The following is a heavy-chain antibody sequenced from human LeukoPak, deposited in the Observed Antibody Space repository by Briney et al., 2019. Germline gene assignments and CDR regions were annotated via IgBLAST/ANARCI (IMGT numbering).Heavy chain of an antibody. D-gene: IGHD5-24*01. CDR2: IYYSGST. Sequence: PSETLSLTCIVSGGSISSSSYYWGWIRQPPGKGLEWIGYIYYSGSTYYNPSLKSRVTISVDTSKNQFSLKLSSVTAADTAVYYCARGFEDGYPTAVDYWGQGTLVTVSS. J-gene: IGHJ4*02. CDR3: ARGFEDGYPTAVDY. CDR1: GGSISSSSYY. V-gene: IGHV4-39*01.